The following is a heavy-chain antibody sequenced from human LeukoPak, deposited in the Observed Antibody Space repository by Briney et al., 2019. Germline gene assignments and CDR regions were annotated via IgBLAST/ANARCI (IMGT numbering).Heavy chain of an antibody. V-gene: IGHV3-23*01. CDR3: AKSLGVGGYTRYKGFDQ. CDR2: ISNSDGST. CDR1: GFIFSSYA. D-gene: IGHD5-24*01. J-gene: IGHJ4*02. Sequence: GGSLRLSCAASGFIFSSYAMNWVRQAPGKGLKWVSSISNSDGSTYYADFVKGRFTISRDNSKNTLHLQMNSLRAEDTAVHYCAKSLGVGGYTRYKGFDQWGQGTLVTVSS.